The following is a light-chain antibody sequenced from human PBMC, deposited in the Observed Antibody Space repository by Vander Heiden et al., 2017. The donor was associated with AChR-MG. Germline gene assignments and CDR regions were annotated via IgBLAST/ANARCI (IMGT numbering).Light chain of an antibody. CDR3: AAWDDSLSGWV. CDR2: ANN. V-gene: IGLV1-47*01. Sequence: QSVLTQSPSTSWGPGQRFTISCSGSRSNIGSNSVCWCQQVPGTAPKLRIYANNQRPSGVPDRFSASKSGTSASLAISGLRSEDEADYYCAAWDDSLSGWVFGGGTRLTVL. CDR1: RSNIGSNS. J-gene: IGLJ3*02.